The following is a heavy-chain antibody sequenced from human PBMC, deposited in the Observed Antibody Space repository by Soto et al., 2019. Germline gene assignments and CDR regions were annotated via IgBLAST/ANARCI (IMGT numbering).Heavy chain of an antibody. V-gene: IGHV4-59*01. J-gene: IGHJ4*02. CDR2: IYYSGST. D-gene: IGHD3-9*01. CDR1: GVSISSYY. CDR3: ARDIYNYFDH. Sequence: SETLSLTCTVSGVSISSYYWNWIRQPPGKGLEWIGYIYYSGSTNYNPSLKSRVTISVDTSKNQFSLKLRSVTAADTAVYFCARDIYNYFDHWGQGTLVTVSS.